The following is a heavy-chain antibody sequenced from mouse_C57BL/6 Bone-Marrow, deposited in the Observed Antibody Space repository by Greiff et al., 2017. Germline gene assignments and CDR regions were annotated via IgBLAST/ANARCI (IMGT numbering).Heavy chain of an antibody. V-gene: IGHV1-80*01. Sequence: QVQLQQSGAELVKPGASVKISCKASGYAFSSYWVNWVQQRPGKGLEWIGQIYPGDGDTNYNGKFKGKTTLTADKSTSTAYMQLSRLTSEDSAVYFCVASPMDYWGQGNSVTVSS. CDR2: IYPGDGDT. J-gene: IGHJ4*01. CDR3: VASPMDY. CDR1: GYAFSSYW.